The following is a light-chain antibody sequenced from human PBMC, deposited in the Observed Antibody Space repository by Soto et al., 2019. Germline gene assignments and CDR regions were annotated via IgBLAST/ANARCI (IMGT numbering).Light chain of an antibody. V-gene: IGKV1-39*01. CDR3: QQSYSTPRT. CDR1: QSISSY. Sequence: DIQMTQSPSSLSASVGDRVTITCRASQSISSYLNWYQQKPGKAPKLLIYAASSLQSGVPSRFSGSGSGTDSTLTISTLQPDDCATYYGQQSYSTPRTFGQGTKLEIK. J-gene: IGKJ2*01. CDR2: AAS.